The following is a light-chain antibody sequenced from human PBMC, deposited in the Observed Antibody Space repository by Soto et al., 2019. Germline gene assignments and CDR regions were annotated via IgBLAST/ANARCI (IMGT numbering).Light chain of an antibody. CDR1: SSDVGGYNL. CDR2: DVN. Sequence: QSVLTQPASVSGSPGQSITISCTGTSSDVGGYNLVSWYQQYPDKAPKLMIFDVNTRPSGLSNRFSGSKSGNTASLTISGLQAEDEADYYCSSYKSSSTLPYVFGTGTKLTVL. CDR3: SSYKSSSTLPYV. J-gene: IGLJ1*01. V-gene: IGLV2-14*01.